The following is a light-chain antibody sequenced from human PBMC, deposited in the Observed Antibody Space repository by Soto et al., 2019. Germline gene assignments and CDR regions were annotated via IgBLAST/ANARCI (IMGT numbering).Light chain of an antibody. CDR1: SSDVGGHNY. CDR3: FSYASSNNLI. J-gene: IGLJ2*01. V-gene: IGLV2-8*01. CDR2: EVT. Sequence: QSALTQPPSASGSPGQSVTISCTGTSSDVGGHNYVTWYQQHPGKAPKLMIYEVTKWPSGVPDRFSGSKSGNTASLTVSGLQAEDDADYYCFSYASSNNLIFGGGTKLTVL.